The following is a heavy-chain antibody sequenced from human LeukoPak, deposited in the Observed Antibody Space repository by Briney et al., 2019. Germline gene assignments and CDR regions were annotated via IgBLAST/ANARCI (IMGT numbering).Heavy chain of an antibody. CDR3: ARGRSTEY. CDR2: IKHDGSEK. V-gene: IGHV3-7*01. CDR1: GFTFSLYW. J-gene: IGHJ4*02. Sequence: GGSPRLSCVASGFTFSLYWMTWVRQAPGKGLEWVANIKHDGSEKYYVDSVKGRFTISRDSAKKSLYLQMNSLRGEDTAVYYCARGRSTEYWGQGTLVTVSS.